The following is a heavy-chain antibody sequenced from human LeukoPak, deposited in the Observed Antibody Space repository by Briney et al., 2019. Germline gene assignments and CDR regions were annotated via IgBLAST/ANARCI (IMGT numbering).Heavy chain of an antibody. Sequence: GRSLRLSCAASGFTFSSYGMHWVRQAPGKELEWVAVISYDGSNKYYADSVKGRFTISRDNSKNTLYLQMNSLRAEDTAVYYCANSLNHGDYGMDVWGQGTTVTVSS. CDR3: ANSLNHGDYGMDV. CDR2: ISYDGSNK. V-gene: IGHV3-30*18. D-gene: IGHD3-10*01. J-gene: IGHJ6*02. CDR1: GFTFSSYG.